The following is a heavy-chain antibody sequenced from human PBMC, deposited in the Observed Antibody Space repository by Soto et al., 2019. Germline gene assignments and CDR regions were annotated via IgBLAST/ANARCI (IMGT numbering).Heavy chain of an antibody. Sequence: GGSLRLSCAASGFTFSSYGMHWVRQAPGKGLEWAAVISYDGSNKYYADSVKGRLTISRDNYENQLYLQMNSLRAEYTAVYYSAKYGRLLLSDYYYFGMDVRGQGSTVIIFS. D-gene: IGHD2-15*01. J-gene: IGHJ6*02. CDR3: AKYGRLLLSDYYYFGMDV. CDR1: GFTFSSYG. CDR2: ISYDGSNK. V-gene: IGHV3-30*18.